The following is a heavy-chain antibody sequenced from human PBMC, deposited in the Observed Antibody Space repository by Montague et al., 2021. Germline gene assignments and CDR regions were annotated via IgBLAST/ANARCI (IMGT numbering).Heavy chain of an antibody. D-gene: IGHD3-22*01. CDR1: GFTFSNYG. Sequence: SLRLSCAASGFTFSNYGMRWVRQAPGKGLEWVSSITGSGAITNYADSVKGRFTISRDNSENTLYLQMNNLRAEDTALYYCARGRGVSSGYWQLDPWGQGTLVTVSS. J-gene: IGHJ5*02. V-gene: IGHV3-23*01. CDR3: ARGRGVSSGYWQLDP. CDR2: ITGSGAIT.